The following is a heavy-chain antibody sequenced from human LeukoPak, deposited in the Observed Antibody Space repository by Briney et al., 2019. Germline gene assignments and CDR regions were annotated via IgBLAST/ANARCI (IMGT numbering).Heavy chain of an antibody. J-gene: IGHJ4*02. CDR2: INPNSGGT. D-gene: IGHD3-22*01. Sequence: ASVKVSCKASGYTFTGYYMHWVRQAPGQGLEWMGQINPNSGGTNYAQKFQGRVTMTRDTSISTAYMELSRLRSDDTAVYYCARDYYDSSGYYEGVYWGQGTLVTVSS. V-gene: IGHV1-2*06. CDR1: GYTFTGYY. CDR3: ARDYYDSSGYYEGVY.